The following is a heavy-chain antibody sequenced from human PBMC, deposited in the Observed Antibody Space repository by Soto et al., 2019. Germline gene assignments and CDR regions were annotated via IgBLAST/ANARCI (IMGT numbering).Heavy chain of an antibody. CDR1: GFTFSSYW. CDR3: VPSDYYYYGMDV. V-gene: IGHV3-74*01. Sequence: GGSLRLACAASGFTFSSYWMHWVRQAPGKGLVWVSRINSDGSSTSYADSVKGRFTISRDNAKNTLYLQMNSLRAEDTAVYYCVPSDYYYYGMDVWGQGTTVTVSS. CDR2: INSDGSST. J-gene: IGHJ6*02.